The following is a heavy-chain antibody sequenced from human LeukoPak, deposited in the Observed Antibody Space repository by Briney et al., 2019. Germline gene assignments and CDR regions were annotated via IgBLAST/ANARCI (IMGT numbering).Heavy chain of an antibody. V-gene: IGHV4-39*07. CDR2: IHYSGST. D-gene: IGHD1-26*01. Sequence: SETLSLTCTVSGGSISSSSYYWGWIRQPPGKGLEWIGSIHYSGSTDYNSTLKSRVTISVDTSKNQFSLKLSSVTAADTAVYYCVGAEGAFDYWGQGTLVTVSS. CDR1: GGSISSSSYY. CDR3: VGAEGAFDY. J-gene: IGHJ4*02.